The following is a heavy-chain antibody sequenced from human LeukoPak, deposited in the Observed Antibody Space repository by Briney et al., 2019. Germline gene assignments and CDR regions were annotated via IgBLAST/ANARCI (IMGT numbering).Heavy chain of an antibody. Sequence: PGGSLRLSCAASGFTFSSYAMSWVRQAPGKGLEWVSAISGSGGSTYYADSVKGRFTISRDNSKNTLYLQMNSLRAEDTAVYYCAKSDGSGSGARVYFDYWGQGTLVTVSS. J-gene: IGHJ4*02. V-gene: IGHV3-23*01. CDR3: AKSDGSGSGARVYFDY. D-gene: IGHD3-10*01. CDR2: ISGSGGST. CDR1: GFTFSSYA.